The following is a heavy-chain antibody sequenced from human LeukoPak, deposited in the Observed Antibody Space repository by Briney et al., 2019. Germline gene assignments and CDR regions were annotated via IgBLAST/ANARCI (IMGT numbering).Heavy chain of an antibody. CDR1: GYTFTSYG. V-gene: IGHV1-18*01. D-gene: IGHD3-3*01. Sequence: ASVKISCKASGYTFTSYGITWVRQAPGQGLEWMGWISAYNDNTNSARKFQGRVTMTTDTSTSTAYMELRSLRSDDTAVYYCARVDYYDFWSGYFYGMGVWGQGTTVTVSS. CDR2: ISAYNDNT. CDR3: ARVDYYDFWSGYFYGMGV. J-gene: IGHJ6*02.